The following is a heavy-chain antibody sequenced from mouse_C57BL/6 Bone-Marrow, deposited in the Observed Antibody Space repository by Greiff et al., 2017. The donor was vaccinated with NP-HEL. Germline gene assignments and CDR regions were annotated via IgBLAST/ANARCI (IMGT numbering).Heavy chain of an antibody. Sequence: EVNLVESGGGLVKPGGSLKLSCAASGFTFSDYGMHWVRQAPEKGLEWVAYISSGSSTIYYADPVKGRFPISRDNAKNTLFLQMTSLRSEDTAMYYCARGGTPFDYWGQGTTLTVSS. V-gene: IGHV5-17*01. CDR3: ARGGTPFDY. D-gene: IGHD1-1*01. CDR1: GFTFSDYG. J-gene: IGHJ2*01. CDR2: ISSGSSTI.